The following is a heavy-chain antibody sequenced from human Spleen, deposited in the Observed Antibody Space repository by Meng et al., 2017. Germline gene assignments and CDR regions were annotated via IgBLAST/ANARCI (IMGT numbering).Heavy chain of an antibody. Sequence: GESLKISCATSGFTFSSYSMNWVRQAPGKGLEWVSSISSSGSTIYYADSVKGRFTISRDNAKNSLYLQMNSLRAEDTAVYYCARGNSHYGGNSPFWGQGTLVTVSS. CDR3: ARGNSHYGGNSPF. D-gene: IGHD4-23*01. CDR2: ISSSGSTI. CDR1: GFTFSSYS. V-gene: IGHV3-21*04. J-gene: IGHJ4*02.